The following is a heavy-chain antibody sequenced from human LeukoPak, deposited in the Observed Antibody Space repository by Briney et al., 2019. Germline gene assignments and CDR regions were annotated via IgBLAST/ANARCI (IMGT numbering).Heavy chain of an antibody. Sequence: PGGSLRLSCAASGFTFSSYEMNWVRQAPGKGLEWVSDISSSGGTIDYADSVKGRCSISRDNSKNTLYLQMNSLRAEDTAVYYCARGPSGYHNTGGQGTLVTVSS. CDR1: GFTFSSYE. CDR3: ARGPSGYHNT. D-gene: IGHD5-12*01. J-gene: IGHJ4*02. CDR2: ISSSGGTI. V-gene: IGHV3-48*03.